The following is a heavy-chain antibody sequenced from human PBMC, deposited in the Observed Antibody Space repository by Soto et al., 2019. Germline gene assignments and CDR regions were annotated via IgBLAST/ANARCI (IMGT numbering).Heavy chain of an antibody. Sequence: LRLSCAASGFTFSSYGMHWVRQAPGKGLEWVAVIWYDGSNKYYADSVKGRFTISRDNSKNTLYLQMNSLRAEDTAVYYCARDTYSNYAFDYWGQGTLVTVSS. CDR3: ARDTYSNYAFDY. CDR2: IWYDGSNK. V-gene: IGHV3-33*01. CDR1: GFTFSSYG. J-gene: IGHJ4*02. D-gene: IGHD4-4*01.